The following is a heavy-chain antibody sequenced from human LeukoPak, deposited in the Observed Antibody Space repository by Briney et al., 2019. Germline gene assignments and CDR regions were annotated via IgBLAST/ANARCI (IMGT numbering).Heavy chain of an antibody. CDR3: ASTPPSIEWYSSSFPTDY. Sequence: GASVKVSCKASGYTFTSYGISWVRQAPGLGLEWMGWISAYTGDTNYAQKLQGRVTMTTDTSTSTAYMELRSLRSDDTAVYYCASTPPSIEWYSSSFPTDYWGQGTLVTVSS. V-gene: IGHV1-18*01. D-gene: IGHD6-6*01. CDR2: ISAYTGDT. CDR1: GYTFTSYG. J-gene: IGHJ4*02.